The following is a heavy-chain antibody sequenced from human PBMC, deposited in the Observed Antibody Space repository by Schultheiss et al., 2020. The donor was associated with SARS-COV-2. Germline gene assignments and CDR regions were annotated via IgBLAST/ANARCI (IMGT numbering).Heavy chain of an antibody. CDR3: ARAQELDV. J-gene: IGHJ6*02. CDR1: GFTFSDHY. CDR2: IKQDGSEK. D-gene: IGHD2/OR15-2a*01. Sequence: GGSLRLSCAASGFTFSDHYMDWVRQAPGKGLEWLANIKQDGSEKYYVDSVKGRFTISRDNAKNSLYLQMNSLRAEDTAVYYCARAQELDVWGQGTTVTVAS. V-gene: IGHV3-7*03.